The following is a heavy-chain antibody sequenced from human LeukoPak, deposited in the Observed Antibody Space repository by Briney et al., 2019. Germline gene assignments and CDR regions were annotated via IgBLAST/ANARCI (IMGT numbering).Heavy chain of an antibody. CDR3: VKRPASIDAYFEE. CDR2: VLSGRKLT. D-gene: IGHD2-2*01. Sequence: GGPLRLFCAASGFTFSNYAMIWLPQARGKGVVGVSSVLSGRKLTYHVESVKSRFIVSRDDSKNTLYLQMHSVRAEDTAVYYCVKRPASIDAYFEEWGRGTLVTVSS. CDR1: GFTFSNYA. J-gene: IGHJ4*02. V-gene: IGHV3-23*05.